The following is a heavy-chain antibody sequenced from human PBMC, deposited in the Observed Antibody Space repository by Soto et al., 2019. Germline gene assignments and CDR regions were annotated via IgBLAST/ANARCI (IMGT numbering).Heavy chain of an antibody. J-gene: IGHJ4*02. V-gene: IGHV3-30*02. CDR1: GFTFSSYG. CDR2: IWYDGSNK. D-gene: IGHD3-3*01. CDR3: AKSQTTTLEWLLYSYYFDY. Sequence: PGGSLRLSCAASGFTFSSYGMHWVRQAPGKGLEWVAVIWYDGSNKYYADSVKGRFTISRDNSKNTLYLQMNSLRAEDTAVYYCAKSQTTTLEWLLYSYYFDYWGQGTLVTVSS.